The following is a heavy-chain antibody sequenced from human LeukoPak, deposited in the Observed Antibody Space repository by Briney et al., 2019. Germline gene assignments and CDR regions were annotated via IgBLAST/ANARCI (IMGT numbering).Heavy chain of an antibody. V-gene: IGHV3-53*04. CDR1: GFTVSSNY. J-gene: IGHJ6*02. Sequence: GGSLRLSCAVSGFTVSSNYMSWVRQAPGKGLEWVSVIYSGGSTYYADSVKGRFTISRHNSKNTLYLQMNSLRAEDTAVYYCARDHDEDYYYGMDVWGQGTTATVSS. CDR3: ARDHDEDYYYGMDV. CDR2: IYSGGST.